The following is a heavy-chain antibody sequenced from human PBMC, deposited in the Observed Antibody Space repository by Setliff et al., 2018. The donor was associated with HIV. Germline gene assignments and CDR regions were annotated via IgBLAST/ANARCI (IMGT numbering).Heavy chain of an antibody. CDR1: GYSITTGYQ. D-gene: IGHD3-3*01. CDR3: VRHVWSDDFLVPGWFDS. V-gene: IGHV4-38-2*01. J-gene: IGHJ5*01. Sequence: TSETLSLTCAVSGYSITTGYQWGWIRQSPGKGPEWIGSIHHSGTTYYNPSLRSRATLLVDTSRIQFSLKLTSVTAADTAVYKCVRHVWSDDFLVPGWFDSWSQGTLVTVSS. CDR2: IHHSGTT.